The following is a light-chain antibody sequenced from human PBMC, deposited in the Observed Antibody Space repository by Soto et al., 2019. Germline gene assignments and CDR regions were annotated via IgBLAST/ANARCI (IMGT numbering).Light chain of an antibody. CDR2: DVS. J-gene: IGLJ1*01. V-gene: IGLV2-14*01. Sequence: QSALTQPASVSGSPGQSITISCTGTSSDVGDYNYVSWYQQHPGKAPKLMIFDVSNRPSGVSNRFSGSKSGNTASLTISGLQAEDEAEYYCSSYTSSSTYVFGTGTQLTVL. CDR3: SSYTSSSTYV. CDR1: SSDVGDYNY.